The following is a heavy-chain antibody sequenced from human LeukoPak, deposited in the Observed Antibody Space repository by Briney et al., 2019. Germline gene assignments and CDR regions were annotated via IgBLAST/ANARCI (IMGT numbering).Heavy chain of an antibody. V-gene: IGHV1-2*02. CDR1: GYTFTGYY. Sequence: GASVTVSCKASGYTFTGYYMHWVRQAPGQGLEWMGWINPNSGGTNYAQKFQGRGTMTRDTSISTAYMELSRLRSDDTAVYYCATSYVWGSYRPNPFDYWGQGTLVTVSS. J-gene: IGHJ4*02. D-gene: IGHD3-16*02. CDR2: INPNSGGT. CDR3: ATSYVWGSYRPNPFDY.